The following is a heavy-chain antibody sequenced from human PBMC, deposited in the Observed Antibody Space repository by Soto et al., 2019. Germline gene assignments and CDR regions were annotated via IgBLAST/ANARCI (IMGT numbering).Heavy chain of an antibody. Sequence: PSETLSLTCTVSGGSISSSDYYWGWIRQPPNKGLEWIGSMHYGGSTFYNPSLKSRVSISVDTAKNQFSLRLTSVTAADTAAYYCARPGYSSSWYWFDAWGQGILVTVSS. CDR2: MHYGGST. CDR3: ARPGYSSSWYWFDA. CDR1: GGSISSSDYY. J-gene: IGHJ5*02. D-gene: IGHD6-13*01. V-gene: IGHV4-39*01.